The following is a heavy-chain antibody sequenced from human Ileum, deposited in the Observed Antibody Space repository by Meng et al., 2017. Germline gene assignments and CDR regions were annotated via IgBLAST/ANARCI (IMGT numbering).Heavy chain of an antibody. CDR1: GGSIESNNW. Sequence: QWQLQESGPGLVKPSEPLSLTCAVSGGSIESNNWWTWIRQPPGQGLEWIGEVYHSGSTHYNPSLQSRVTISIDNSKNRFSLSLNSVTAADTAIYYCARADYVRYFDLWGRGTLVTVSS. J-gene: IGHJ2*01. CDR2: VYHSGST. D-gene: IGHD3-10*02. CDR3: ARADYVRYFDL. V-gene: IGHV4-4*02.